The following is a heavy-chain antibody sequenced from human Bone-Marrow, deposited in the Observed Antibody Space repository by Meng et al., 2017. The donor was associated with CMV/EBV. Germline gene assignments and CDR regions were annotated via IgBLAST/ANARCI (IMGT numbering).Heavy chain of an antibody. CDR3: ARGGYGSSWPSRGYYYGMDG. J-gene: IGHJ6*01. Sequence: SVKVSCKASGGTFSSYAISWVRQAPGQGLEWMGGIIPIFGTANYAQKFQGRVTITTDESTSTAYMELSSLRSEDTAVYYCARGGYGSSWPSRGYYYGMDGWGQGTTVTVSS. CDR2: IIPIFGTA. V-gene: IGHV1-69*05. CDR1: GGTFSSYA. D-gene: IGHD6-13*01.